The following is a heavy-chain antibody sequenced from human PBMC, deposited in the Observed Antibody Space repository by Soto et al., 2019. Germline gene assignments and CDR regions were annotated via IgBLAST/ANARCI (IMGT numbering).Heavy chain of an antibody. CDR2: ILPGVSDT. CDR1: GYNFSSYW. V-gene: IGHV5-51*01. J-gene: IGHJ6*02. Sequence: GESLKISCKGSGYNFSSYWIAWVRQTPGKGLEWMGIILPGVSDTRYSPSFRGQVSISADKSLSTAYLQWSSLKASDFAIYYCARRRWSSDGMDVWGQGTTVTVSS. D-gene: IGHD6-25*01. CDR3: ARRRWSSDGMDV.